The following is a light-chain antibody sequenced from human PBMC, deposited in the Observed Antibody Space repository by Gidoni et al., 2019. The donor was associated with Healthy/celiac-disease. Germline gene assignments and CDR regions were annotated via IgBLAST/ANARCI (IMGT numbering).Light chain of an antibody. V-gene: IGKV3-11*01. CDR2: DAS. Sequence: EILLSQSPATLSLSPGERATLSCRASQCVSSYLAWYQQKPGQAPRLLIYDASNRATGIPARFSGSGSGTDFTLTISSLEPEDFAVYYCQQGSNWPLTFGQGTKVEIK. J-gene: IGKJ1*01. CDR1: QCVSSY. CDR3: QQGSNWPLT.